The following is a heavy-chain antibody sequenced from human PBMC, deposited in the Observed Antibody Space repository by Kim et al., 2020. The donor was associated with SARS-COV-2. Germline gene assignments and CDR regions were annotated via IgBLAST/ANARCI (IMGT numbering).Heavy chain of an antibody. J-gene: IGHJ6*02. CDR1: GGSISGYY. D-gene: IGHD3-22*01. CDR2: IYYSGST. Sequence: SETLSLTCTVSGGSISGYYFNWIRQPPGKGLEWIGYIYYSGSTNYSPSLKSRVTFSVDTSKNQFSLKMSSVTAADTAVYYCARGRRGYYDSSGYYFYGMDVWGQGTTVTVSS. CDR3: ARGRRGYYDSSGYYFYGMDV. V-gene: IGHV4-59*01.